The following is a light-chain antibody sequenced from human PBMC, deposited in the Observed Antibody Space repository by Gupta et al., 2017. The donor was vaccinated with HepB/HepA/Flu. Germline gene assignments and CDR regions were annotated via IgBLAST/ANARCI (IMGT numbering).Light chain of an antibody. V-gene: IGKV3-11*01. J-gene: IGKJ1*01. CDR3: QQRSNWA. CDR1: QSVGSY. CDR2: DAS. Sequence: VLTQSPDILSLSPGERATLSCRASQSVGSYLAWYQQKPGQAPGLLIYDASNRATGIPARFSASGSGTDFTLTISSLEPEDFAVYYCQQRSNWAFGQGTKVEIK.